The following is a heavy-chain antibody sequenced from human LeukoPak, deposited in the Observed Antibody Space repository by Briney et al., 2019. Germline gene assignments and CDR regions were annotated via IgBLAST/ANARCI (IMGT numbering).Heavy chain of an antibody. Sequence: SVKVSCKASGGTFSSYAISWVRQAPGQGPEWMGGIIPIFGTANYAQKFQGRVTITADKSTSTAYMELSSLRSEDTAVYYCARGRAYCSGGSCYSGKYYYGMDVWGKGTTVTVSS. CDR1: GGTFSSYA. D-gene: IGHD2-15*01. CDR2: IIPIFGTA. V-gene: IGHV1-69*06. J-gene: IGHJ6*04. CDR3: ARGRAYCSGGSCYSGKYYYGMDV.